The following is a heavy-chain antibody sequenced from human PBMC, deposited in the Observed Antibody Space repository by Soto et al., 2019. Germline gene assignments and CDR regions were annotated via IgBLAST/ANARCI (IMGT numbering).Heavy chain of an antibody. CDR2: ISSSSSTI. Sequence: HPGGSLRLSCAASGFTFSSYSMNWVRQAPGKGLEWVSYISSSSSTIYYADSVKGRFTISRDNAKNSLYLQMNSLRDEDTAVYYCARDQLVRGVITDDAFDIWGQGTMVTVSS. V-gene: IGHV3-48*02. J-gene: IGHJ3*02. CDR3: ARDQLVRGVITDDAFDI. D-gene: IGHD3-10*01. CDR1: GFTFSSYS.